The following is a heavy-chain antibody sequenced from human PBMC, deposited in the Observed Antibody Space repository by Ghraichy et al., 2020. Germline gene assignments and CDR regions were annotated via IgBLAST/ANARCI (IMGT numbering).Heavy chain of an antibody. CDR3: ARYNWNRRDYFDY. D-gene: IGHD1-20*01. CDR1: GGTFSRYA. J-gene: IGHJ4*02. Sequence: SVKVSCEASGGTFSRYAISWVRQAPGPGLEWMGGIIPIYGTTHYAQKFQGRVTITADTSTNTAYMELSGLTSEDTAVYFCARYNWNRRDYFDYWGQGTLVTVSS. CDR2: IIPIYGTT. V-gene: IGHV1-69*06.